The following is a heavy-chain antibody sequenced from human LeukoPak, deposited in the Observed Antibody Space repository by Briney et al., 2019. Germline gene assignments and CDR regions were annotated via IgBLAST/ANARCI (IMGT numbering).Heavy chain of an antibody. V-gene: IGHV4-34*01. Sequence: SETLSLTCAVYGGSFSGYYWSWIRQPPGKGLEWIGEINHSGSTNYNPSLKSRVTISVDTSKNQFSLKLSSVTAADTAVYYCARGPLTRTDIRYWGQGTLVTVSS. D-gene: IGHD5-12*01. CDR2: INHSGST. CDR3: ARGPLTRTDIRY. J-gene: IGHJ4*02. CDR1: GGSFSGYY.